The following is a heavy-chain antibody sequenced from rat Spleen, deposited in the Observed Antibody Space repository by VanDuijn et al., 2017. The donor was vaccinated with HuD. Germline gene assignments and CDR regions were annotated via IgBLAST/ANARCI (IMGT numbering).Heavy chain of an antibody. V-gene: IGHV5-22*01. CDR2: ISYVGNTA. J-gene: IGHJ2*01. CDR1: GFTFSDYY. D-gene: IGHD1-11*01. CDR3: ARQEDYGGYSRDYFGY. Sequence: EVQLVESGGVLVQPGRSMKLSCAASGFTFSDYYMAWVRQAPKKGLEWVASISYVGNTAFYGDSMKGRFTISRDNAKSTLYLQISSLRSEDTATYYCARQEDYGGYSRDYFGYWGQGVVVTVSS.